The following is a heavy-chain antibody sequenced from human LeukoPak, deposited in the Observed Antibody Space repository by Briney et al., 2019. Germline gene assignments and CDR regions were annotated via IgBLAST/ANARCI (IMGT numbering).Heavy chain of an antibody. CDR2: IIPIFGTA. CDR1: RGTFSSYA. V-gene: IGHV1-69*05. J-gene: IGHJ5*02. D-gene: IGHD3-22*01. Sequence: GASVKVSCKASRGTFSSYAISWVRQAPGQGLEWMGGIIPIFGTANYAQKFQGRVTITTDESTSTAYMELSSLRSEDTAVYYCARDPYDSSGYYHWFDPWGQGTLVTVSS. CDR3: ARDPYDSSGYYHWFDP.